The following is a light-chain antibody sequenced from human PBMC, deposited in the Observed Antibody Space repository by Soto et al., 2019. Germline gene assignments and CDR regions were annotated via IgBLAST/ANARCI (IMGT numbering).Light chain of an antibody. CDR1: NSDIGSHS. CDR3: ATWADSLNGVV. CDR2: SND. Sequence: QSVLTQPPSASVTPGQTITISCSGSNSDIGSHSVDWYQQFPGMTPRLLINSNDQRPSGVPDRFSGSKSGISATLAISGLRSEDEADSYCATWADSLNGVVFGGGTKLTVL. V-gene: IGLV1-44*01. J-gene: IGLJ2*01.